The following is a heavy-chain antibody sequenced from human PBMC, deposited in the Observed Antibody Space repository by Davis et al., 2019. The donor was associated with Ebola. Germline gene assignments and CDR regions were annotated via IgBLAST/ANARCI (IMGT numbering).Heavy chain of an antibody. V-gene: IGHV3-23*01. J-gene: IGHJ4*02. Sequence: GESLKISCAASGFTFSTYPMSWVRQAPGKGLEWVSVISGSGESTYYADSMEGRFTISRDNSQNTLYLQMNSLRAEDTALYYCAKYGLGSAIEDWGQGTLVTVSS. CDR2: ISGSGEST. CDR1: GFTFSTYP. CDR3: AKYGLGSAIED. D-gene: IGHD5/OR15-5a*01.